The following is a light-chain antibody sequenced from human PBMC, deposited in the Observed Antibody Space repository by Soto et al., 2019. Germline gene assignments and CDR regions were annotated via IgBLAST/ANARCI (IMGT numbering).Light chain of an antibody. CDR1: QSIGSY. V-gene: IGKV1-39*01. Sequence: DIQMTQSPSSLSASVGDRVTITCRASQSIGSYLNWYQQQPGKAPNPLTHGGSILQSGVPPRFSGGGGGTDFTLTISSLQPEDFASYYCKQIYTIPLTFGGGTKVDIK. J-gene: IGKJ4*01. CDR3: KQIYTIPLT. CDR2: GGS.